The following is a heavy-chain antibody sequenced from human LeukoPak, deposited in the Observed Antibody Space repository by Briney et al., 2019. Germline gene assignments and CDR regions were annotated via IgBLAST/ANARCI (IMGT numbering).Heavy chain of an antibody. D-gene: IGHD5-24*01. CDR3: ARVGDGLNDAFDI. J-gene: IGHJ3*02. CDR2: INPNSGGT. V-gene: IGHV1-2*06. CDR1: GYTFTGYY. Sequence: ASVKVSCKASGYTFTGYYMNWMRQGPGQGLEWMGRINPNSGGTNYAQKSQGRVTMTRDTSISTAYMELSRLRSDDTAVYYCARVGDGLNDAFDIWGQGTMVTVSS.